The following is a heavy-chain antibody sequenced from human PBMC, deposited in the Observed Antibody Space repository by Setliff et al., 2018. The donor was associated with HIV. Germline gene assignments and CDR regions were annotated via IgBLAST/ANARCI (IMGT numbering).Heavy chain of an antibody. V-gene: IGHV1-2*02. Sequence: SVKVSCKASGYTFTGYIIHWVRQAPGQGLEWVGWINPYSGDTTFAHKFRGRVTMTRDTSTSTAYMELSSLRFDDTAVYYCARLSVEDGFDVWGQGTLVTVSS. CDR2: INPYSGDT. CDR1: GYTFTGYI. CDR3: ARLSVEDGFDV. J-gene: IGHJ3*01.